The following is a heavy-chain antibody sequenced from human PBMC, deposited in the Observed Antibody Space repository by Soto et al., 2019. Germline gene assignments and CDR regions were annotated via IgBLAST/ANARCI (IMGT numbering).Heavy chain of an antibody. Sequence: SVKGSCKAPCYTFTSYGIMWKRQATVQGLEWMGWIGAYNGNTNYAQKLEGRVTMTTDTSTSTAYMGLRSLRSADTAAYDGATGGKWLPIHYWGQGTMFTVSS. V-gene: IGHV1-18*01. CDR1: CYTFTSYG. D-gene: IGHD6-19*01. CDR2: IGAYNGNT. J-gene: IGHJ4*02. CDR3: ATGGKWLPIHY.